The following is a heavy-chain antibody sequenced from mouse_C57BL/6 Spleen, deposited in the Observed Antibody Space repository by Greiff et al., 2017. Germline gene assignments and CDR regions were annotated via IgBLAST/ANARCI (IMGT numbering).Heavy chain of an antibody. CDR3: ARSPYAVNYVGFAY. CDR1: GYTFTDYY. Sequence: EVQLQQSGPELVKPGASVKISCKASGYTFTDYYMNWVKQSHGKSLEWIGDINPNNGGTSYNQKFKGKATLTVDKSSSTAYMELRSLTSEDSAVYYCARSPYAVNYVGFAYWGQGTLVTVSA. D-gene: IGHD2-1*01. V-gene: IGHV1-26*01. CDR2: INPNNGGT. J-gene: IGHJ3*01.